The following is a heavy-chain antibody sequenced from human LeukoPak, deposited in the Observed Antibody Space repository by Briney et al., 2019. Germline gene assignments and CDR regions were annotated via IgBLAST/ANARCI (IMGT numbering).Heavy chain of an antibody. CDR2: ISPRSYST. CDR3: ARGKRTFDF. CDR1: GFNFTASY. J-gene: IGHJ4*02. D-gene: IGHD6-25*01. V-gene: IGHV3-11*01. Sequence: PGGSLRLSCSASGFNFTASYMSWIRQLPGGRLEWISYISPRSYSTYYADSARGRFTISRDNGHNSLFLHMTAVRVDDSAIYYCARGKRTFDFWGQGTRVSVSS.